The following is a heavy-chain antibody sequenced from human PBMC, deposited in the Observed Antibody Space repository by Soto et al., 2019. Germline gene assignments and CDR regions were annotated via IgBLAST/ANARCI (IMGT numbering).Heavy chain of an antibody. J-gene: IGHJ4*02. D-gene: IGHD4-17*01. CDR1: GFTFSSYW. Sequence: LSLTCAASGFTFSSYWMSWVRQAPGKGLEWVANIKQDGSEKYYVDSVKGRFTISRDNAKNSLYLQMNSLRAEDTAVYYCARVATVTEYYFDYWGQGTLVTVSS. CDR3: ARVATVTEYYFDY. CDR2: IKQDGSEK. V-gene: IGHV3-7*05.